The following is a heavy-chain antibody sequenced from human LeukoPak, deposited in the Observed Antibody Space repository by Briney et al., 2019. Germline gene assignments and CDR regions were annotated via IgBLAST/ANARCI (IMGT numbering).Heavy chain of an antibody. Sequence: SETLSLTCTVSGGSIRSHYWSWIRQPPGKGLEWIGNIYYTGSTNCNPSLKSRVTISVDTSKNQFSLKLSSVTAVDTAVYFCARGPGGDSGSSPGAFDVWGQGTVVTVSS. V-gene: IGHV4-59*11. CDR3: ARGPGGDSGSSPGAFDV. J-gene: IGHJ3*01. CDR2: IYYTGST. D-gene: IGHD3-10*01. CDR1: GGSIRSHY.